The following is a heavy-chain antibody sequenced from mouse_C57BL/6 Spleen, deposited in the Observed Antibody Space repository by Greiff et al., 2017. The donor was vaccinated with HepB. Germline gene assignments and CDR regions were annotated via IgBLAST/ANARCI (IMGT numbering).Heavy chain of an antibody. D-gene: IGHD2-3*01. V-gene: IGHV5-17*01. CDR3: ARLGGYYPYYAMDY. Sequence: EVQVVESGGGLVKPGGSLKLSCAASGFTFSDYGMHWVRQAPEKGLEWVAYISSGSSTLYYADTVKGRFTISRDNAKNTLFLQMTSLRSEDTAMYYCARLGGYYPYYAMDYWGQGTSVTVSS. CDR2: ISSGSSTL. CDR1: GFTFSDYG. J-gene: IGHJ4*01.